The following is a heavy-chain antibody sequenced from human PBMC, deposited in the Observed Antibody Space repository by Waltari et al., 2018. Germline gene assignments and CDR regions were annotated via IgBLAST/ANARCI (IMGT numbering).Heavy chain of an antibody. CDR1: GGSISSGGYY. CDR2: IYYSGCT. D-gene: IGHD2-2*03. V-gene: IGHV4-31*03. Sequence: QVQLQESGPGLVKPSQTLSLTCTVSGGSISSGGYYWSWIRQHPGKGLEWIGYIYYSGCTYYTPSLKSRVTISVDKSKNQFSLKLSSVTAADTAVYYCARGGPGYCSSTSCSSDAFDIWGQGTMVTVSS. CDR3: ARGGPGYCSSTSCSSDAFDI. J-gene: IGHJ3*02.